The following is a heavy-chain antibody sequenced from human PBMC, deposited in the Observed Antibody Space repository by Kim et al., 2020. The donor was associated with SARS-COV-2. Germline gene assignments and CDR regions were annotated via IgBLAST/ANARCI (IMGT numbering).Heavy chain of an antibody. V-gene: IGHV1-18*01. CDR2: ISAYNGNT. J-gene: IGHJ4*02. D-gene: IGHD4-17*01. Sequence: ASVKISCKASGYTFTSYGISWVRQAPGQGLEWMGWISAYNGNTNYAQKLQGRVTMTTDTSTSTAYMELRSLRSDDTAVYYCARGETNDYGDYDPSGAASNFDYWGQGTLVTVSS. CDR1: GYTFTSYG. CDR3: ARGETNDYGDYDPSGAASNFDY.